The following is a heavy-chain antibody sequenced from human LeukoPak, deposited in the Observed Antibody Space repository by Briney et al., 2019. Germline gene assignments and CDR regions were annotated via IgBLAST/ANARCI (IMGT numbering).Heavy chain of an antibody. CDR3: AVQLWYDAFDI. J-gene: IGHJ3*02. CDR1: GFTFSSYG. D-gene: IGHD5-18*01. Sequence: PGGSLRLSCAASGFTFSSYGMHWVRQAAGKGLEWVAVISYDGSNKYYADSVKGRFTISRDNSKNTLYLQMNSLRAEDTAVYYCAVQLWYDAFDIWGQGTMVTVSS. V-gene: IGHV3-30*03. CDR2: ISYDGSNK.